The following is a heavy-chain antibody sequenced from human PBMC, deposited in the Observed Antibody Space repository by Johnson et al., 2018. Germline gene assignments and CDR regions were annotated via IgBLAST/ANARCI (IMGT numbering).Heavy chain of an antibody. CDR1: GFTFSSYT. CDR2: ISTSGHST. Sequence: EVQLVQSGGGLVQPGGSLRLSCTASGFTFSSYTMSWVRQSPEKGLEWISDISTSGHSTYHADPVKGRFTISRDNSKTTLYLQLSSLRADDTAVYFCANSVSDYGDYVYLQNWGQGTLVTVSS. CDR3: ANSVSDYGDYVYLQN. V-gene: IGHV3-23*04. D-gene: IGHD4-17*01. J-gene: IGHJ1*01.